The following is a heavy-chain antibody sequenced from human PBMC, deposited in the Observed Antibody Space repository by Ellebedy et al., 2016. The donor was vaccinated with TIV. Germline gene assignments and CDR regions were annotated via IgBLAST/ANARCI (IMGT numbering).Heavy chain of an antibody. J-gene: IGHJ4*02. CDR2: IIPIFGTT. D-gene: IGHD5-24*01. CDR1: GGTFSRYA. V-gene: IGHV1-69*13. CDR3: AREVLEMHTTAYFDY. Sequence: AASVKVSCKASGGTFSRYAISWVRQAPGQGLEWMGAIIPIFGTTNYAQQFQGRVTITADESTTTAFMELSSLRSEDTAVYYCAREVLEMHTTAYFDYWGQGTLVTVSS.